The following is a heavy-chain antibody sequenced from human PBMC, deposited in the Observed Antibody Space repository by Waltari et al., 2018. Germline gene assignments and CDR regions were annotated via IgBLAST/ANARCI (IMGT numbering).Heavy chain of an antibody. CDR3: ARGRATDSPNAFDV. CDR2: INDEGTA. CDR1: GGSFSGYY. J-gene: IGHJ3*01. Sequence: QVHLKQWGAGLLKPSKTLSLTCDVSGGSFSGYYWHWIRQPPGKGLEWVGEINDEGTAKYKSSLKSRVTISLDMSKSQFSLTVTSVTAADAALYFCARGRATDSPNAFDVWGQGTNVTVSS. V-gene: IGHV4-34*01. D-gene: IGHD2-21*01.